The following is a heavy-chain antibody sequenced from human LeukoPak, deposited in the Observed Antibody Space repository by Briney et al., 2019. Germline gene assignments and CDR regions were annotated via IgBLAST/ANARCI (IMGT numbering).Heavy chain of an antibody. Sequence: SVKVSCKASGGTFSSYAISWVRQAPGQGLEWMGGIIPILRTTNYAHKVQCRVTITADEATRPAYMELSSLRSEDTAVYYCASHYCSSPSCYRYYYYMDVWGKGTTVTDSS. V-gene: IGHV1-69*13. CDR3: ASHYCSSPSCYRYYYYMDV. D-gene: IGHD2-2*01. J-gene: IGHJ6*03. CDR2: IIPILRTT. CDR1: GGTFSSYA.